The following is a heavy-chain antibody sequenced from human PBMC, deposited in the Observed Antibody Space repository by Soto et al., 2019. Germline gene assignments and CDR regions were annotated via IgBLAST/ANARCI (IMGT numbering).Heavy chain of an antibody. CDR2: INPNSGGT. D-gene: IGHD2-15*01. CDR3: ASDEPSGASCYYHWFDT. CDR1: GYTFTGYY. V-gene: IGHV1-2*02. J-gene: IGHJ5*02. Sequence: ASVKVSCKASGYTFTGYYMHWVRQAPGQGLEWMGWINPNSGGTNYAQKFQGRVTMTRDTSISTAYMELSRLRSDDTAVYYCASDEPSGASCYYHWFDTWGQGTLVTVSS.